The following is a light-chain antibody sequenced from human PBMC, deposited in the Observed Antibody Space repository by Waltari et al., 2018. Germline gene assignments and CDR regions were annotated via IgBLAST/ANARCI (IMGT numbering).Light chain of an antibody. CDR1: QRVSSSY. Sequence: EIVLTQSPGTLSLSPGERATLSCRASQRVSSSYLAWYQQKPGQSPRLLIYGAASSATGIPDRCSGSGSGTDFTLTISRLEPEDCAVYYCQQYGSSPPITFGQGTRLEIK. CDR3: QQYGSSPPIT. J-gene: IGKJ5*01. V-gene: IGKV3-20*01. CDR2: GAA.